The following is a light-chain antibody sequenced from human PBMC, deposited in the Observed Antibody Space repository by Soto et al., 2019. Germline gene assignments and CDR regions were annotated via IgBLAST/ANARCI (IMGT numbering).Light chain of an antibody. V-gene: IGKV3-15*01. CDR1: QSVSSN. CDR3: QQYNNWPSVAT. Sequence: EIVMTQSPATLSVSPGERATLSCRASQSVSSNLAWYQQKPGQAPRLLIYGASTRATGIPARFSGSGSGTEFTLTISSLQSEDFAVYYCQQYNNWPSVATFGQGTKVEIK. J-gene: IGKJ1*01. CDR2: GAS.